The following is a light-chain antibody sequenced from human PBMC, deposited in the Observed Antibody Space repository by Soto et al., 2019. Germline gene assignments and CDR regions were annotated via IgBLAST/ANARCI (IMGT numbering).Light chain of an antibody. CDR2: TNN. Sequence: QSVLTQPPSASGTPGQRVTISCSGSSSNIGSNPVNWYQQLPGTAPKLLIYTNNQRPSGVPDRFSGYKSGTSASLAISGLQSEDEADYYCAAWDDSLNGYVLGTGTKVTVL. CDR1: SSNIGSNP. V-gene: IGLV1-44*01. CDR3: AAWDDSLNGYV. J-gene: IGLJ1*01.